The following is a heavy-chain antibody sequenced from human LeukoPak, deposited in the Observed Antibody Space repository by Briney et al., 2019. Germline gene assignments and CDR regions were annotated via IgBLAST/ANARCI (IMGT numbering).Heavy chain of an antibody. CDR1: GFTFSSYA. V-gene: IGHV3-30-3*01. CDR2: ISYDGSNK. CDR3: ARDAGRVYYDSNGLLSSDV. J-gene: IGHJ6*02. Sequence: PGRSLRRSCAASGFTFSSYAMHWVRQAPGKGLEWVAVISYDGSNKYYADSVKGRFTISRDNSKNTLYLQMNSLRAEDTAVYYCARDAGRVYYDSNGLLSSDVWGQGTTVTVSS. D-gene: IGHD3-22*01.